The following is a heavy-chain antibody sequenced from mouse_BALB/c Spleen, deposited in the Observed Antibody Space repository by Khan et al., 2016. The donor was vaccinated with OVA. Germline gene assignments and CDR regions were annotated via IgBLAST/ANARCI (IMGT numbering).Heavy chain of an antibody. J-gene: IGHJ4*01. Sequence: QVTLKESGPGILQPSQTLSLTCSFSGFSLSTSGMGVSWIRQPSGKGLEWLAHIYWDDDNRYNPFLKSRPTISKDTSSNQVFLKISSTDTADAATSFDARGWSLGDSALDYWGRGTSVTVSS. CDR1: GFSLSTSGMG. CDR2: IYWDDDN. CDR3: ARGWSLGDSALDY. D-gene: IGHD1-2*01. V-gene: IGHV8-12*01.